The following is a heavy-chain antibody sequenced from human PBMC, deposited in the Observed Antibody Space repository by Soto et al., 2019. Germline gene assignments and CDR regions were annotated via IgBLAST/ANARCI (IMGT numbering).Heavy chain of an antibody. J-gene: IGHJ6*02. Sequence: QVQLVESGGGVVQPGRSLRLSCAASGFTFSSYGMHWVRQAPGKGLEWVAVISYDGSNKYYADSVKGRFTISRDNSKNTLYLQMNSLRAEDTAVYYCANHWNLGNSYYGMDVWGQGTTVTVSS. CDR2: ISYDGSNK. V-gene: IGHV3-30*18. CDR1: GFTFSSYG. CDR3: ANHWNLGNSYYGMDV. D-gene: IGHD1-7*01.